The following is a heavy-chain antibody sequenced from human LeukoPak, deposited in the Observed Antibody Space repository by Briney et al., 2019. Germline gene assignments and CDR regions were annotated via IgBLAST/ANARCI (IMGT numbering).Heavy chain of an antibody. CDR2: IYYSGST. V-gene: IGHV4-39*01. J-gene: IGHJ4*02. Sequence: PSETLSLTCTVSGGSISSSNYYWGWIRQPPGKGLEWIGSIYYSGSTYYNSSLESRVTISVDTSKNQFSLILSSVTAADTAVYYCARHGGYYDSTRYYFDYWGQGALVTVSS. D-gene: IGHD3-22*01. CDR1: GGSISSSNYY. CDR3: ARHGGYYDSTRYYFDY.